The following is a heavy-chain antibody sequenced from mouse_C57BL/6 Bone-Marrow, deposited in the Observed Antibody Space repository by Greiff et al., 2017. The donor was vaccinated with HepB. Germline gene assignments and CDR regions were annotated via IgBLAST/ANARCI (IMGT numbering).Heavy chain of an antibody. D-gene: IGHD3-3*01. V-gene: IGHV1-72*01. CDR1: GYTFTSYW. Sequence: QVQLQQPGAELVKPGASVKLSCKASGYTFTSYWMHWVKQRPGRGLEWIGRIDPNSGGTKYNEKFKSKATLTVDKHSSTAYMQLSSLTSEDSAVCYCAREVGGDERGYYYAMDYWGQGTSVTVSS. J-gene: IGHJ4*01. CDR3: AREVGGDERGYYYAMDY. CDR2: IDPNSGGT.